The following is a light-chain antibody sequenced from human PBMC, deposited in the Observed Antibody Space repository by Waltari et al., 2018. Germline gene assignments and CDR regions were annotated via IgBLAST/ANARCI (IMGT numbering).Light chain of an antibody. J-gene: IGLJ1*01. V-gene: IGLV3-19*01. CDR1: SLRQYY. CDR2: GKN. CDR3: NSRDSRGHPLV. Sequence: SSELTQDPVVSVALGQTVRITCQGDSLRQYYAKWYHQKPGQAPVLVMYGKNNRPSGIPDRFSGSYSGTTASLIITGAQAEDEGDYYCNSRDSRGHPLVFGTGTKVTVL.